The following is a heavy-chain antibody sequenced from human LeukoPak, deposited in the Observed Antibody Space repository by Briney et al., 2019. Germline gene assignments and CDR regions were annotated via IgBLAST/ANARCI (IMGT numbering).Heavy chain of an antibody. CDR1: GFTFSNYA. V-gene: IGHV3-23*01. J-gene: IGHJ3*01. CDR2: TTARGDSP. Sequence: GGSLRLSCVASGFTFSNYAMGGVRQAPGKGLEWVSVTTARGDSPYYAQSVKGRFTISRDNSENTLYLQMSSLRAEDTAIYYCAKIRAGYIPDAFDVWGQGTMVTVSS. CDR3: AKIRAGYIPDAFDV. D-gene: IGHD5-24*01.